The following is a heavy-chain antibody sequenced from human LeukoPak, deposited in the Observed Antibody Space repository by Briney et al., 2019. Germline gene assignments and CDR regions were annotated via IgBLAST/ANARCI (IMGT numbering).Heavy chain of an antibody. CDR2: KTRSGGDT. CDR3: AKDRVGAIPFES. D-gene: IGHD1-26*01. CDR1: GLTYSSRA. V-gene: IGHV3-23*01. J-gene: IGHJ4*02. Sequence: QRLPRAASGLTYSSRATSWARHPSAKALEWVATKTRSGGDTHYADSVKDRFTISRDNSKNTLYLQMRRLRAEDTARYYCAKDRVGAIPFESWGQGTLVIVSS.